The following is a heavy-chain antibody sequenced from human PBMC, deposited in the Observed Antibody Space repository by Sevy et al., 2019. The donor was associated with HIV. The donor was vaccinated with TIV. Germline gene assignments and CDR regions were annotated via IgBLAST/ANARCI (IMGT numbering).Heavy chain of an antibody. D-gene: IGHD3-22*01. Sequence: GGSLRLSCVASGFTFSSHAMNWVHQVPGKGLEWVSSIGTNGDGRYYADSGKARFSTSRDNSKSTLYLQMNSRRAEDTALYYCSKPIYFYDNSGYSGDYWGQRIRVTVSS. J-gene: IGHJ4*02. V-gene: IGHV3-23*01. CDR3: SKPIYFYDNSGYSGDY. CDR1: GFTFSSHA. CDR2: IGTNGDGR.